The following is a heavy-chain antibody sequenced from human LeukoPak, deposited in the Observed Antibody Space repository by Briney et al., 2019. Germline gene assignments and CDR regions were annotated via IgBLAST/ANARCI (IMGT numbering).Heavy chain of an antibody. Sequence: GGSLRLSCTVSGFTVSSNSMSWVRQAPGKGLEWVSFIYSDNTHYSDSVMGRFTISRDNSKNTLYLQMNSLRAEDTAVYYCARRAGAYSHPYDYWGQGTLVTVSS. CDR1: GFTVSSNS. V-gene: IGHV3-53*01. CDR2: IYSDNT. CDR3: ARRAGAYSHPYDY. J-gene: IGHJ4*02. D-gene: IGHD4/OR15-4a*01.